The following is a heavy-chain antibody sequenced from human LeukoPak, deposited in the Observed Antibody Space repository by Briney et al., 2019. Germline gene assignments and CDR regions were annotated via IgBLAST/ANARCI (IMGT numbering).Heavy chain of an antibody. V-gene: IGHV1-3*01. J-gene: IGHJ5*02. CDR2: IIAGNGNT. D-gene: IGHD6-13*01. CDR3: ARMGSSWGWYNWFDP. CDR1: GYTFTSYA. Sequence: AASVKVSCKASGYTFTSYAMHWVRQAPGQRLEWMGWIIAGNGNTKYSQKSQGRVTITRDTSASTAYMELSSLRSEDTAVYYCARMGSSWGWYNWFDPWGQGTLVTVSS.